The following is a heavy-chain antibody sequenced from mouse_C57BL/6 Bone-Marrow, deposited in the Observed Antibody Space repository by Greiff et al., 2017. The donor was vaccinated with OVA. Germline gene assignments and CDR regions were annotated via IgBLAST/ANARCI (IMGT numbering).Heavy chain of an antibody. J-gene: IGHJ2*01. CDR2: IDPSDSYT. CDR1: GYTFTSYW. D-gene: IGHD3-3*01. Sequence: QVHVKQPGAELVRPGTSVKLSCKASGYTFTSYWMHWVKQRPGQGLEWIGVIDPSDSYTNYNQKFKGKATLTVDTSSSTAYMQLSSLTSEDSAVYYCARKGDRYYFDYWGQGTTLTVSS. CDR3: ARKGDRYYFDY. V-gene: IGHV1-59*01.